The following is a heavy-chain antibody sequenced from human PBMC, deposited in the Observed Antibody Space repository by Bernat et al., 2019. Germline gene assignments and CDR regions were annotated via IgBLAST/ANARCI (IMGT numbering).Heavy chain of an antibody. CDR3: ARLLALAAATPFDY. J-gene: IGHJ4*02. V-gene: IGHV4-39*01. D-gene: IGHD2-15*01. Sequence: QLQLQESGPGLVKPSETLSLTCTVSGGSISSSSYYWGWIRQPPGKGLEWIGSIYYSWSTYYNPSLKSRVTISVDTSKNQFSLKLSSVTAADTAVYYCARLLALAAATPFDYWGQGTLVTVSS. CDR2: IYYSWST. CDR1: GGSISSSSYY.